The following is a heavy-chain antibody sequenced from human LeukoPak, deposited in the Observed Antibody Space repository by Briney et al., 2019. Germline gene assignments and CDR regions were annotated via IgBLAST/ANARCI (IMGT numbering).Heavy chain of an antibody. CDR2: ISSSSSYI. V-gene: IGHV3-21*01. J-gene: IGHJ4*02. D-gene: IGHD3-16*02. CDR1: GFTFSSYS. Sequence: PGGSLRLSCAASGFTFSSYSMNWVRQAPGKGLEWVSSISSSSSYIYYADSVKGRFTISRDNAKNSLYLQMNSLRAEDTAVYYCARESYDYVWGSYRAHVDYWGQGTLVTVSS. CDR3: ARESYDYVWGSYRAHVDY.